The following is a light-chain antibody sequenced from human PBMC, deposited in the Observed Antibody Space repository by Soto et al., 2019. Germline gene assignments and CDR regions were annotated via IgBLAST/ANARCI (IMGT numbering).Light chain of an antibody. CDR1: QSISSY. CDR3: QQSYSTPRT. Sequence: DIQMTQSQSSLSASVGDRVTITCRASQSISSYLNWYQQKPGKAPKLLIYAASSLQSGVPSRFSGSVSGTDFTLTISSLQPEDFATYYCQQSYSTPRTFGQGTKVAIK. CDR2: AAS. J-gene: IGKJ1*01. V-gene: IGKV1-39*01.